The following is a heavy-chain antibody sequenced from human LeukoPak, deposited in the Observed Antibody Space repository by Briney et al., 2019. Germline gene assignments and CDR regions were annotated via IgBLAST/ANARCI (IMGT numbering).Heavy chain of an antibody. CDR1: GYTFTSYY. J-gene: IGHJ5*02. CDR3: AREWAGIFGSS. V-gene: IGHV1-46*01. D-gene: IGHD2/OR15-2a*01. CDR2: INPSGGST. Sequence: GASVKVSCEASGYTFTSYYMHWVRQAPGQGLEWMGIINPSGGSTSYAQKFQGRVTMTRDTSTSTVYMKLSSLRSEDTAMYYCAREWAGIFGSSWGQGTLVTVSS.